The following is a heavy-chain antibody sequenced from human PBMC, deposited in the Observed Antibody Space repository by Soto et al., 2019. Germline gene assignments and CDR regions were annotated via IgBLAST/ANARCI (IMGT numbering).Heavy chain of an antibody. D-gene: IGHD6-19*01. CDR1: GFGFSSYA. V-gene: IGHV3-23*01. Sequence: EVQLLESGGGMVQPGGSLRISCVASGFGFSSYAISWVRQSPGKGLEWVSTTPATDDDTSYALSVTGRFIVSRDNSKNTLSLLMRSLRAEDTALYYCAKVEDNTGWAVVDSRGQGTLVTVS. CDR2: TPATDDDT. J-gene: IGHJ4*02. CDR3: AKVEDNTGWAVVDS.